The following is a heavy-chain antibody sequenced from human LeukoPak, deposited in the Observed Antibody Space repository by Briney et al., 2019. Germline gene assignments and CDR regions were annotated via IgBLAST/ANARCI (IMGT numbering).Heavy chain of an antibody. J-gene: IGHJ5*02. V-gene: IGHV3-23*01. CDR3: AGVPWFDP. CDR1: GFTFSNYA. D-gene: IGHD6-6*01. Sequence: GGSLRLSCAASGFTFSNYAMSWVRQAPGKGLEWVSSISGSGGSTYYADSVKGRFTISRDNSKNTVYLQMNSLRDEDTAVSYCAGVPWFDPWGQGTLVTVSS. CDR2: ISGSGGST.